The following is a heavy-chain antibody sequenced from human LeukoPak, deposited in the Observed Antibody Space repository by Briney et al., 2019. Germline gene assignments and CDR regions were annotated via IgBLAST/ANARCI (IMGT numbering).Heavy chain of an antibody. D-gene: IGHD2-8*01. Sequence: GGSLRLSCAASGFIFSTYGMHWVRQAPGKGLEWVAFIRYDGSSQYYADSVKGRFTISKDRSKNTLSLQMNSLKVEDTAVYYCARVSSTHGNGDSFDIWGQGTMVSVSS. J-gene: IGHJ3*02. V-gene: IGHV3-30*02. CDR2: IRYDGSSQ. CDR1: GFIFSTYG. CDR3: ARVSSTHGNGDSFDI.